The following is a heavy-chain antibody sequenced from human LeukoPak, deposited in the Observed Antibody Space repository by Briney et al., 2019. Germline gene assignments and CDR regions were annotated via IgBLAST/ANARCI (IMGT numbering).Heavy chain of an antibody. CDR1: GFTFSNYD. D-gene: IGHD6-19*01. J-gene: IGHJ4*02. Sequence: GGSLRLSCAASGFTFSNYDMHWVRQAPGKGLEWVAIISYDGSYKYYADSVKGRFTISRDNSKNTLYLQVNSLRAEDTAVYYCARRESSGWYVDYWGQGTLVTVSS. CDR2: ISYDGSYK. V-gene: IGHV3-30*03. CDR3: ARRESSGWYVDY.